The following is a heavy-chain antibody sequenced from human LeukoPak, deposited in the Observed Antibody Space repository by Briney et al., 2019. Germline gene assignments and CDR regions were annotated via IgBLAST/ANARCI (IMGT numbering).Heavy chain of an antibody. CDR2: IYHSGST. D-gene: IGHD3-16*01. CDR3: ARGRGPATPFYFDY. V-gene: IGHV4-30-2*01. CDR1: GGSISSGGYS. J-gene: IGHJ4*02. Sequence: SQTLSLTCAVSGGSISSGGYSWSWIRQPPGKGLEWIGYIYHSGSTNYNPSLKSRVTISVDRSKNQFSLKMSSVTAADTAVYYCARGRGPATPFYFDYWGQGTLVTVSS.